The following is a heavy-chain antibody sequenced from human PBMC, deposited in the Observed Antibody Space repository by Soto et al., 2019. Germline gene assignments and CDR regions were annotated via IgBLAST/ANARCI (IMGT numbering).Heavy chain of an antibody. CDR1: GLQIKKYG. D-gene: IGHD3-9*01. J-gene: IGHJ5*02. CDR3: AKSGHFDMLTGQGGFDP. CDR2: ISDSGGVI. V-gene: IGHV3-23*01. Sequence: GGSLRRPRAYAGLQIKKYGMIWVSQKHGKGLQWVSGISDSGGVIFYADSVRGRFTISRDNSKNTLYLQMTSLGGDDTALYFCAKSGHFDMLTGQGGFDPWCHATRGTSPQ.